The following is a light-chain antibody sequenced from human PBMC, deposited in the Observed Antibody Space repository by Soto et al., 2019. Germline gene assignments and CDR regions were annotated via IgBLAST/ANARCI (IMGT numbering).Light chain of an antibody. CDR2: GAS. CDR3: LQYGSSLT. CDR1: QSVGTY. V-gene: IGKV3-20*01. Sequence: EIVLTQSPATLSLSPGERAILSCRASQSVGTYLAWYQQKPGQAPRLLIYGASTRATGIPARFSASGSETDFTLTISRLEPEDFAVYFCLQYGSSLTFGGGTKVDIK. J-gene: IGKJ4*01.